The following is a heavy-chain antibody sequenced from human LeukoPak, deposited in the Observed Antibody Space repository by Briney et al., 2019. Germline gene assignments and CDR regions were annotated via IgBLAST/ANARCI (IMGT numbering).Heavy chain of an antibody. CDR2: VNNSGDT. CDR3: ARLKLGAYFDL. V-gene: IGHV4-59*08. CDR1: GGSTSSDY. J-gene: IGHJ2*01. D-gene: IGHD3-16*01. Sequence: SETLSLTCTVSGGSTSSDYWSWIRQSPGKGLEWVGYVNNSGDTSKNPSLKSRVTILLDTSKNQCSLKLTSVSAADPAVYYCARLKLGAYFDLWGRGTLVTVSS.